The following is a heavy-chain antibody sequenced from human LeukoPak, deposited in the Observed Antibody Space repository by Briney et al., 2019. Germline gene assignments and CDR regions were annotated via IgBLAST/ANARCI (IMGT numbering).Heavy chain of an antibody. Sequence: GGSPRLSCAASGFTFSSYGMHWVRQAPGKGLEWVAVISYDGSNKYYADSVKGRFTISRDNPKNTLYLQMNSLRAEDTAVYYCAKAAADTAMLNDYWGQGTLVTVSS. V-gene: IGHV3-30*18. D-gene: IGHD5-18*01. CDR2: ISYDGSNK. CDR1: GFTFSSYG. J-gene: IGHJ4*02. CDR3: AKAAADTAMLNDY.